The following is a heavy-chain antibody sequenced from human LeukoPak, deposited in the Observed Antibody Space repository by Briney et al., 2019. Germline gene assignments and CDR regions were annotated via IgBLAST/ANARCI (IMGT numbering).Heavy chain of an antibody. CDR2: IKRKSDGGTS. CDR3: STGGDEYFDF. V-gene: IGHV3-15*01. Sequence: PGGSLRLSCAASGFTFSNAWMSWVRQAPGKGLDWVGRIKRKSDGGTSDYGAPVKGRLTKSRDDSTNTLYLQMNSLNTEDTAVYYCSTGGDEYFDFWGQGALVTVSS. CDR1: GFTFSNAW. J-gene: IGHJ4*02.